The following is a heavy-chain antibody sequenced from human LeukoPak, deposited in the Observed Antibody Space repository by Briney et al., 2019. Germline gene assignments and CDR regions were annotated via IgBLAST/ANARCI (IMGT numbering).Heavy chain of an antibody. Sequence: PSETLSLTCTVSGGSISNYYWSWIRQPPGKGLEWIGYIYYSGSTNYNPSLKSRVTISVDTSKNQFSLKLSSVTAADTAVYYCASLATTNYDYYGMDVWGQGTTVTVSS. V-gene: IGHV4-59*08. CDR2: IYYSGST. CDR1: GGSISNYY. D-gene: IGHD1-26*01. CDR3: ASLATTNYDYYGMDV. J-gene: IGHJ6*02.